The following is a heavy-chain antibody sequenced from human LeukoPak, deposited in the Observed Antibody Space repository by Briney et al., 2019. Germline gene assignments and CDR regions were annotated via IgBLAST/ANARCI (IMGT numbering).Heavy chain of an antibody. CDR2: ITSSGSTK. CDR1: GFIFSDYY. CDR3: ARDGAYYYGSGSYPGGYYYMDV. Sequence: GGSLRLSCAASGFIFSDYYMSWIRQAPGKGPEWVAYITSSGSTKYYANSVRGRFTISRDNAKNSLYLQMNSLRAEDTALYHCARDGAYYYGSGSYPGGYYYMDVWGKGTTVTISS. D-gene: IGHD3-10*01. V-gene: IGHV3-11*01. J-gene: IGHJ6*03.